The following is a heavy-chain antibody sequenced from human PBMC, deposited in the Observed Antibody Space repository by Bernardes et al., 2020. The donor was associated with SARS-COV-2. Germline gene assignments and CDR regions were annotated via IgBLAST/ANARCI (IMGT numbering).Heavy chain of an antibody. V-gene: IGHV3-23*01. D-gene: IGHD3-22*01. Sequence: GGSLRLSCAASGFAFKDYVMAWVRQAPGKGLEWVAGISGSGRSTYYSDSVKGRFTISRDNSKNTLYLQMDSLGAEDTAIYYCAKDYENDYYHIGTYYSPAFDYWGPGTLVTVSS. CDR2: ISGSGRST. CDR3: AKDYENDYYHIGTYYSPAFDY. CDR1: GFAFKDYV. J-gene: IGHJ4*02.